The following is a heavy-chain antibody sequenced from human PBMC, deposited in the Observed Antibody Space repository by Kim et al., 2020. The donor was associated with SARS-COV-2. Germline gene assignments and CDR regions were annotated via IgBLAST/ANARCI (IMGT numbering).Heavy chain of an antibody. CDR1: GGSISSSSYY. CDR3: ARQDPSPYSSGWYDLYYYYGMDV. CDR2: IYYSGST. J-gene: IGHJ6*02. D-gene: IGHD6-19*01. Sequence: SETLSLTCTVSGGSISSSSYYWGWIRQPPGKGLEWIGSIYYSGSTYYNPSLKSRVTISVDTSKNQFSLKLSSVTAADTAVYYCARQDPSPYSSGWYDLYYYYGMDVWGQGTTVTVSS. V-gene: IGHV4-39*01.